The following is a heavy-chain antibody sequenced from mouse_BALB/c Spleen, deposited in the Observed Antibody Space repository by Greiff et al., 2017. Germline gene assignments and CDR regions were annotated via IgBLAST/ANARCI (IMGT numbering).Heavy chain of an antibody. CDR2: IRSKSNNYAT. Sequence: TGGGLVQPKGSLKLSCAASGFTFNTNAMNWVRQAPGKGLEWVARIRSKSNNYATYYADSVKDRFTISRDDSQSMLYLQMNNLKTEDTAMYYCVTGYPWFAYWGQGTLVTVSA. V-gene: IGHV10S3*01. CDR1: GFTFNTNA. CDR3: VTGYPWFAY. J-gene: IGHJ3*01. D-gene: IGHD2-14*01.